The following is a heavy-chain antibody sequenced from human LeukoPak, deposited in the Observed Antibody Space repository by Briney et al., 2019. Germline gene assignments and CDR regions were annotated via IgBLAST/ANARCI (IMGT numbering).Heavy chain of an antibody. J-gene: IGHJ6*02. CDR3: VKDLGSAITSALALDV. CDR2: ISYDGSNK. D-gene: IGHD2-15*01. CDR1: GFTFSSYG. V-gene: IGHV3-30*18. Sequence: PGRSLRLSCAASGFTFSSYGMHWVRQAPGKGLEWVAVISYDGSNKYYADSVKGRFTISRDNSKNTLYLQMNSLRAEDTAVYYCVKDLGSAITSALALDVWGQGTTVTVSS.